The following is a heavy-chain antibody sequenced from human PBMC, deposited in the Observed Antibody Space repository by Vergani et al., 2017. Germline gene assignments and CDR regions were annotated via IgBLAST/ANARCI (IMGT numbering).Heavy chain of an antibody. CDR1: GGSISSSSYY. Sequence: QLQLPESGPGLVKPSETLSLTCTVSGGSISSSSYYWGWIRQPPGKGLEWIGSIYYSGSTYYNPSLKSRVTISVDTSKNQFSLKLSSVTAADTAVYYCARLVGITMMAFDYWGQGTLVTVSS. D-gene: IGHD3-22*01. V-gene: IGHV4-39*01. J-gene: IGHJ4*02. CDR2: IYYSGST. CDR3: ARLVGITMMAFDY.